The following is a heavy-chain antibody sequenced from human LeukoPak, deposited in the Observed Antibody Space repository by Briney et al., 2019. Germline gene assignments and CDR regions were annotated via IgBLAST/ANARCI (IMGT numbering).Heavy chain of an antibody. Sequence: GESLRLSCAASGFTFSSYWMYWVRQAPGKGLVWVSRINSDGSSTSYADSVKGRFTISRDNAKNTLYLQMNSLRAEDTAVYYCASAYDSSGSYAFDIWGQGTMVTVSS. D-gene: IGHD3-22*01. CDR1: GFTFSSYW. CDR3: ASAYDSSGSYAFDI. J-gene: IGHJ3*02. V-gene: IGHV3-74*01. CDR2: INSDGSST.